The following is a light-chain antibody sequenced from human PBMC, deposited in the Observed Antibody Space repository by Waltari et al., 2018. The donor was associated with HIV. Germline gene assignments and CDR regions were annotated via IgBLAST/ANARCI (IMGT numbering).Light chain of an antibody. Sequence: AFLLTQSPSSLSAAVGDSVSITCRASRGIITALAWYQQKPGRPPKLVIYDASTLESGVPSRFSGSGSGTDFTLTINSLQPEDSASYYCQQFNDLPPLFGGGTKVEI. CDR1: RGIITA. CDR2: DAS. J-gene: IGKJ4*01. V-gene: IGKV1D-13*01. CDR3: QQFNDLPPL.